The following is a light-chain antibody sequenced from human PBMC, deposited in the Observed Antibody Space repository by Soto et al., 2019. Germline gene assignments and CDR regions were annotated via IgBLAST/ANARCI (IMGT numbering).Light chain of an antibody. Sequence: EIVLTQSPGTLSLSPGERATPSCRASQSVSNNYLAWYQQKPGQAPRLLIYGASNRATGIPDRFSGSGSGTDFTLTISRLEPEDFAVYYCQQYHNSPRTFGQGTKVDIK. CDR3: QQYHNSPRT. V-gene: IGKV3-20*01. CDR1: QSVSNNY. CDR2: GAS. J-gene: IGKJ1*01.